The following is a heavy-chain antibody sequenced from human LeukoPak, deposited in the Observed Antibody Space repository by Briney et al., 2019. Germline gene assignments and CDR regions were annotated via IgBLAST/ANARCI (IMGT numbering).Heavy chain of an antibody. CDR1: GFTFSSYA. V-gene: IGHV3-23*01. D-gene: IGHD3-22*01. J-gene: IGHJ4*02. Sequence: GGSLRLSCAASGFTFSSYAMRGVSQAPGKGLEWVSAISGRGGSTYYAESVKGRFTISRDNSKNTLYLQMNSLRAEDTAVYYCAKDRYYYDSSGYLDYWGQGTLVTVSS. CDR3: AKDRYYYDSSGYLDY. CDR2: ISGRGGST.